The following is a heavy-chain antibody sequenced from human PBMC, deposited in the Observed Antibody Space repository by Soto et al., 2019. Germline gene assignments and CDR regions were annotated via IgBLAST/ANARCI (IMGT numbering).Heavy chain of an antibody. CDR1: GGTFSSYT. D-gene: IGHD3-22*01. J-gene: IGHJ6*01. V-gene: IGHV1-69*02. CDR3: ARAKGSSGYYGMDV. Sequence: QVQLVQSEAEVKKPGSSVKVSCKASGGTFSSYTISWVRQAPGQGLEWMGRIIPILGIANYAQKFQGRVTITADKSTSTAYMELSSLRSEDTAVYYCARAKGSSGYYGMDVWGQGTTVTVSS. CDR2: IIPILGIA.